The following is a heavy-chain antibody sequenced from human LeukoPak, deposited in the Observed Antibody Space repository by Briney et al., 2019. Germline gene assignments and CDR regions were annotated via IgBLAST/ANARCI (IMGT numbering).Heavy chain of an antibody. Sequence: SVKVSCKASGGTFISYAISWVRQAPGQGREWMGGMITIFGTANYAQKFQGRVTITTDESTSTAYMELSSLRAEDTAVYYCASIYYYDSSAQYFQHWGQGTLVTVSS. CDR3: ASIYYYDSSAQYFQH. CDR1: GGTFISYA. CDR2: MITIFGTA. V-gene: IGHV1-69*05. D-gene: IGHD3-22*01. J-gene: IGHJ1*01.